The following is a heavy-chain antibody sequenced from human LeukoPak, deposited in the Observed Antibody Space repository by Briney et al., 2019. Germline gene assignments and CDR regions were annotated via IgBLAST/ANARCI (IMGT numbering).Heavy chain of an antibody. V-gene: IGHV3-23*01. J-gene: IGHJ6*02. CDR3: EKSNREQLVRSYGLDV. CDR2: ISGSGGST. CDR1: GFTFSTYA. D-gene: IGHD6-13*01. Sequence: GGSLRLSCAASGFTFSTYAVSWVRQAPGKGLEWVSDISGSGGSTYYADSVKGRFTISRDNSKDTVSLQMNSLRVDDTAVYYCEKSNREQLVRSYGLDVWGQGTTVTVSS.